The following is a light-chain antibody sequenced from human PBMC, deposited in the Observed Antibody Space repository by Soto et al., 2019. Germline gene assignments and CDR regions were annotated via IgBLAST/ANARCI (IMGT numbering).Light chain of an antibody. V-gene: IGKV1-5*03. J-gene: IGKJ1*01. CDR1: QSINNW. CDR2: KAS. Sequence: DIQMTQSPSTLSASVGDRVTITCRASQSINNWLAWYQQKPGKAPKLFIFKASTVEGGVPSRFSGSGSGTEFTLSISSLQPDDFATYFCQQYESFPRTFGQGTKVEIK. CDR3: QQYESFPRT.